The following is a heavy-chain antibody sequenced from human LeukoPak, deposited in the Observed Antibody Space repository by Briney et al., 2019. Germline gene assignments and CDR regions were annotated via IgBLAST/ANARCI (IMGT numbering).Heavy chain of an antibody. CDR1: GYTFTGYY. V-gene: IGHV1-2*02. CDR3: ARESGIAAAGMPTYAFDI. CDR2: INPNSGGT. D-gene: IGHD6-13*01. Sequence: ASVKVSXKASGYTFTGYYMHWMRQAPGQGLEWMGWINPNSGGTNYAQKFQGRVTMTRDTSISTAYMELSRLRSDDTAVYYCARESGIAAAGMPTYAFDIWGQGTMVTVSS. J-gene: IGHJ3*02.